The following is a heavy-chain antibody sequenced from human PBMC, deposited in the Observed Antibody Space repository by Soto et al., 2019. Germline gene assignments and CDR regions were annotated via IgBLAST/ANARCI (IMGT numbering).Heavy chain of an antibody. J-gene: IGHJ4*02. V-gene: IGHV1-69*02. CDR2: IIPILGIA. CDR3: ASGYSSGWYEV. CDR1: EGTLSSYT. D-gene: IGHD6-19*01. Sequence: QVHLVQSGAEVKKPGSSVKVSCKASEGTLSSYTISRVRQSPGQGLEWMGRIIPILGIANYAQKFQGRVTITADKSTSTDYMERSSLRSEDTAVYYCASGYSSGWYEVWGQGNLVNVSS.